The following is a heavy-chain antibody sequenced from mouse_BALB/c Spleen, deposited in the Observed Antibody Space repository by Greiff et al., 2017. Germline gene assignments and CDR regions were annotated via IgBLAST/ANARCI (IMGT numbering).Heavy chain of an antibody. J-gene: IGHJ1*01. CDR3: AGEGVLGQYFDV. CDR1: GFSLTSYG. V-gene: IGHV2-9*02. Sequence: QVQLKESGPGLVAPSQSLSITCTVSGFSLTSYGVHWVRQPPGKGLEWLGVIWAGGSTNYNSALMSRLSISKDNSKSQVFLKMNSLQTDDTAMYYCAGEGVLGQYFDVWGAGTTVTVSS. D-gene: IGHD1-1*01. CDR2: IWAGGST.